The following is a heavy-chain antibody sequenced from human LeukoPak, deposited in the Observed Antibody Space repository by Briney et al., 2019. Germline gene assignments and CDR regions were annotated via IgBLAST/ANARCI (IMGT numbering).Heavy chain of an antibody. CDR3: ARVESRSQAGLS. J-gene: IGHJ5*02. Sequence: GGSLRLSCAASGFTFSSYWMHWVRQAPGKGLVWVSRINSDGSSTSYADSVKGRLTISRDNAKNSLYLQMNSLRAEDTAVYYCARVESRSQAGLSWGQGTLVTVSS. CDR2: INSDGSST. CDR1: GFTFSSYW. V-gene: IGHV3-74*01.